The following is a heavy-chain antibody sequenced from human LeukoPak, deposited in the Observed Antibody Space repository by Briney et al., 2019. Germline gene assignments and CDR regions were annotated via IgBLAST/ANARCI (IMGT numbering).Heavy chain of an antibody. CDR1: GGSISSGSYY. V-gene: IGHV4-61*02. CDR2: IYTSGST. D-gene: IGHD3-10*01. Sequence: SETLSLTCTVSGGSISSGSYYWSWIRQPAGKGLEWIGRIYTSGSTNYNPSLKSRVTISVDTSKNQFSLKLSSVTAADTAVYYCARASGYYGSGTWTHYYYYMDVWGKGTTVTISS. CDR3: ARASGYYGSGTWTHYYYYMDV. J-gene: IGHJ6*03.